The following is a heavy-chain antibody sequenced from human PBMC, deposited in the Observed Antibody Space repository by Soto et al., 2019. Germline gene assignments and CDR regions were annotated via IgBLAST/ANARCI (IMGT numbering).Heavy chain of an antibody. CDR1: GNTFTSYD. D-gene: IGHD3-10*01. Sequence: ASVKVSCKASGNTFTSYDINWVRQATGHGLEWMGWINPNSGNIGYAQKFQGRGTMTRDTAIRTAYMEVSRLRSDDTAGYYCARGRASGSYYLLDYWGQGTSVPVSS. CDR3: ARGRASGSYYLLDY. J-gene: IGHJ4*02. CDR2: INPNSGNI. V-gene: IGHV1-8*01.